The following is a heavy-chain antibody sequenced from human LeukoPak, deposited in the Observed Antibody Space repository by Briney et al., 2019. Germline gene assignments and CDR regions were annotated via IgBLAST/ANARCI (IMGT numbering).Heavy chain of an antibody. D-gene: IGHD1-26*01. V-gene: IGHV4-39*01. J-gene: IGHJ4*02. CDR1: GGSISSSSYY. CDR3: ARLYSGSYYVSGSIDY. CDR2: IYYSGST. Sequence: PSETLSLTCTVSGGSISSSSYYWGWIRQPPGKGLEWIGSIYYSGSTYYNPSLKSRVTISVDTSKNQFSLKLSSVTAADTAVYYCARLYSGSYYVSGSIDYWGQGTLVTVSS.